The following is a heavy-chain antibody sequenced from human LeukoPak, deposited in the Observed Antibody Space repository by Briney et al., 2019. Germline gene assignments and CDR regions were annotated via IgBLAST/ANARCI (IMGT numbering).Heavy chain of an antibody. CDR2: INPNSGGT. D-gene: IGHD1-26*01. CDR1: GGTFSSYA. Sequence: VASVKVSCKASGGTFSSYAISWVRQAPGQGLEWMGWINPNSGGTNYAQKFQGRVTMTRDTSISTAYMELSRLRSDDTAVYYCAREFSGSYFGWFDPWGQGTLVTVSS. CDR3: AREFSGSYFGWFDP. V-gene: IGHV1-2*02. J-gene: IGHJ5*02.